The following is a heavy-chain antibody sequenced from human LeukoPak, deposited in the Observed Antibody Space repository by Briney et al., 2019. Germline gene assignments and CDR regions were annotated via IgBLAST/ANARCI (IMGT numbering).Heavy chain of an antibody. CDR3: AKDLSASWAYYFDY. CDR2: ISGSGSST. CDR1: GFTFSAYA. V-gene: IGHV3-23*01. J-gene: IGHJ4*02. Sequence: QPGGSLRLSCAASGFTFSAYAMIWVRHAPGKGLEWVSGISGSGSSTYYADSVKGRFTISRDNSKNMLYLQMNSLRAEDTAVYYCAKDLSASWAYYFDYWGQGTLVTVSS. D-gene: IGHD1-26*01.